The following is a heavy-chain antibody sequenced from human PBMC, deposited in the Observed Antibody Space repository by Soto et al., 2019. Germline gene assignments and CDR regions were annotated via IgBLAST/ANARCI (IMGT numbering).Heavy chain of an antibody. CDR2: INGGSTT. CDR3: ALSNWNDVFGPMFLTTPSDAFDI. V-gene: IGHV3-23*01. CDR1: GFTFSSYA. Sequence: PGGSLRLSCAASGFTFSSYAMSWVRQAPGKGLEWVTAINGGSTTYYADSVKGRFTISRDNSKNTLYLQMNSLRAEDTAVYYCALSNWNDVFGPMFLTTPSDAFDIWGQGTMVTVSS. D-gene: IGHD1-1*01. J-gene: IGHJ3*02.